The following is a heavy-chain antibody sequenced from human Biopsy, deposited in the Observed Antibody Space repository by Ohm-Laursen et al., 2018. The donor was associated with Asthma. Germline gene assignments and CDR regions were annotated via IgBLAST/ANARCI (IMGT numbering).Heavy chain of an antibody. Sequence: GASVKVSCKASEDTFSSYVISWVRQAPGQGLEWMGGISPIFGSTAYAQKFQGRVTITADVFTSTVYMELSGLRSEDTAVLYCAKARCYYYYCDMEVWGPGTAITVSS. CDR3: AKARCYYYYCDMEV. CDR1: EDTFSSYV. CDR2: ISPIFGST. J-gene: IGHJ6*02. V-gene: IGHV1-69*13.